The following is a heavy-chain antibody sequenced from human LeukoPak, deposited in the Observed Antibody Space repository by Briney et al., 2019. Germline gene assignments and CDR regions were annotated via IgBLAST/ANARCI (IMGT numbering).Heavy chain of an antibody. J-gene: IGHJ6*02. V-gene: IGHV3-23*01. D-gene: IGHD6-19*01. CDR1: GFTFSSYA. CDR2: ISGSGGST. CDR3: AKDGYSSGWPYYYYYYGMDV. Sequence: GGSLRLSCAASGFTFSSYAMSWVRQAPGKGLEWGSAISGSGGSTYYADSVKGRFTISRDNSKNTLYLQMNSLRAEDTAVYYCAKDGYSSGWPYYYYYYGMDVWGQGTTVTASS.